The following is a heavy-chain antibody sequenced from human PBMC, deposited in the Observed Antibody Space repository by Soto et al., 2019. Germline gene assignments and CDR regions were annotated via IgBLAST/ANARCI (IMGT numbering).Heavy chain of an antibody. J-gene: IGHJ4*02. Sequence: SVKVSCKASGGSFSNFGISWVRQAPGQGLEGMGGIVPVFGRPNYAQRFRGRLTITADESTSTGYMELTSLRSDDTAVYDCARDRSPGRSWGQGTLVTVSS. D-gene: IGHD3-10*01. CDR1: GGSFSNFG. V-gene: IGHV1-69*13. CDR2: IVPVFGRP. CDR3: ARDRSPGRS.